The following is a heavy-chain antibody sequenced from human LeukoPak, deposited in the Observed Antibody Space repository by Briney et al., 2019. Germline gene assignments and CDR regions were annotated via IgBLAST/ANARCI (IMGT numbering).Heavy chain of an antibody. CDR3: ARGGSGYYFWGSYPLDY. Sequence: PSETLSLTCTVSGGSISSYYWSWIRQPPGNRLEWIGYIYYSGSTNYNPSLKSRVTISVDTSKNQFSLKLSSVTAADTAVYYCARGGSGYYFWGSYPLDYWGQGTLVTVSS. D-gene: IGHD3-16*02. J-gene: IGHJ4*02. CDR2: IYYSGST. V-gene: IGHV4-59*01. CDR1: GGSISSYY.